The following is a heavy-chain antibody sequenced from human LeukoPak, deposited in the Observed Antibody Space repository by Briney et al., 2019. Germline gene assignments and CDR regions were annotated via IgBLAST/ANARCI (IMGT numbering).Heavy chain of an antibody. CDR2: ISWNSGSI. CDR1: GFTFDDYA. V-gene: IGHV3-9*01. D-gene: IGHD4-11*01. J-gene: IGHJ5*02. Sequence: QTGGSLRLSCAASGFTFDDYAMHWVRQAPGKGLEWVSGISWNSGSIGYADSVKGRFTISRDNAKNSLYLQMNSLRAEDTAVYYCAREVRFDPWGQGTLVTVSS. CDR3: AREVRFDP.